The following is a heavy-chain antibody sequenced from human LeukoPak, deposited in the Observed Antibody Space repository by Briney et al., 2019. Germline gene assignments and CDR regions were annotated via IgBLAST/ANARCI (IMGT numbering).Heavy chain of an antibody. V-gene: IGHV3-48*03. J-gene: IGHJ4*02. Sequence: GGSLRLSCAASGFTFSSYEMNGVRQAPGKGLEWVSYISSSGSTIYYADSVKGRFTISRDNAKNSLYLQMSSLRAEDTAVYYCARAHYYGSGSYIGYWGQGTLVTVSS. CDR3: ARAHYYGSGSYIGY. CDR2: ISSSGSTI. CDR1: GFTFSSYE. D-gene: IGHD3-10*01.